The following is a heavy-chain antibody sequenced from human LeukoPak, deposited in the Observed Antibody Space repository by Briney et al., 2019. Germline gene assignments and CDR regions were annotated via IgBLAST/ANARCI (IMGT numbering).Heavy chain of an antibody. CDR3: AKDQIRLYPPAFDY. CDR2: IRYDGSNK. Sequence: GGSLRLSCGASGFTFSSYGMHWVRQAPGKGLEWVAVIRYDGSNKYYADSVKGRFTISRDNSKNTLYLQMNSLRAEDTAVYYCAKDQIRLYPPAFDYWGQGTLVTVSS. D-gene: IGHD3-10*01. V-gene: IGHV3-30*02. CDR1: GFTFSSYG. J-gene: IGHJ4*02.